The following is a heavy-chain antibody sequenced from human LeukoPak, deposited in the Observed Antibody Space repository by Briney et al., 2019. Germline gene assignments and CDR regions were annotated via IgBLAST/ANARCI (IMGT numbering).Heavy chain of an antibody. CDR2: ISSSGSTI. J-gene: IGHJ6*04. Sequence: PGGSLRLSCAASGFTFSSYEMNWVRQAPGKGLEWVSYISSSGSTIYYADSVKGRFTISRDNAKHSLYLQMNSLRAEDTAVYYCAELGITMIGGVWGEGTTVTISS. CDR3: AELGITMIGGV. V-gene: IGHV3-48*03. CDR1: GFTFSSYE. D-gene: IGHD3-10*02.